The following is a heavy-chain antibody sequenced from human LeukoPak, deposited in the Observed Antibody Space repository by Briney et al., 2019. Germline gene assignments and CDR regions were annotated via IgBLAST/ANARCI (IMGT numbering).Heavy chain of an antibody. Sequence: PGGSLRLSCAASGFTFSSYSMNWVRQAPGKGLEWVSSISSSSSYIYYADSVKGRFTISRDNAKNSLYLRMNSLRAEDTAVYYCARDGHSSSWYEFDYWGQGTLVTVSS. CDR1: GFTFSSYS. J-gene: IGHJ4*02. V-gene: IGHV3-21*01. CDR3: ARDGHSSSWYEFDY. D-gene: IGHD6-13*01. CDR2: ISSSSSYI.